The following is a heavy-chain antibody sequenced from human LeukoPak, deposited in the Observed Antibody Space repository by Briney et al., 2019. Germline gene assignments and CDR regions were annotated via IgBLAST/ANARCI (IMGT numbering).Heavy chain of an antibody. V-gene: IGHV3-15*01. J-gene: IGHJ4*02. CDR1: GFTFSNAW. D-gene: IGHD4-23*01. Sequence: GGSLRLSCAASGFTFSNAWMSWVRQAPGKGLEWVGSIKSKTDGGTTDYAAPVKGRFTISRDDSKNTLYLQMNSLKTEDTAVYYCTAQLLTFDYWGQGTLVTVSS. CDR3: TAQLLTFDY. CDR2: IKSKTDGGTT.